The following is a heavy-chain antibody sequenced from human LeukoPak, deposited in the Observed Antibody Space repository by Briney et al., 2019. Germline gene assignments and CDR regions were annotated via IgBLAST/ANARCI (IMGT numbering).Heavy chain of an antibody. CDR3: ANVGTGNEYGSGDFDY. CDR1: GFTFSSYN. Sequence: PGGSLRLSCAASGFTFSSYNMNWVRQAPGKGLEWVSAISSSSTSINYADSVKGRFTISRDNARSSLYLQMNSLRAEDTAVYYCANVGTGNEYGSGDFDYWGQGTLVTVSP. D-gene: IGHD3-10*01. CDR2: ISSSSTSI. J-gene: IGHJ4*02. V-gene: IGHV3-21*01.